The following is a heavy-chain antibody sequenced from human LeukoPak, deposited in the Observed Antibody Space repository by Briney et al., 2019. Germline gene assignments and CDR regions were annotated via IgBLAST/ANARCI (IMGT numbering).Heavy chain of an antibody. D-gene: IGHD3-10*01. V-gene: IGHV4-59*01. CDR2: IYYSGST. CDR1: GGSISSYY. CDR3: ARVAVWVRGGDYYYYMDV. J-gene: IGHJ6*03. Sequence: SETLSLTCTVSGGSISSYYWSWIRQPPGKGLEWIGYIYYSGSTNYNPSLKSRVTISVDTSKNQFSLKLSSVTAADTAVYYCARVAVWVRGGDYYYYMDVWGKGTTVTVSS.